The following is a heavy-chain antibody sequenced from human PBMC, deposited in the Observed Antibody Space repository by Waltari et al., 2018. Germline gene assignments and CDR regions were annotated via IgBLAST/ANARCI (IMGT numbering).Heavy chain of an antibody. J-gene: IGHJ4*02. V-gene: IGHV4-34*01. CDR2: INHSGST. CDR1: GGSFSGYY. CDR3: ASGTGVGSTTFDY. Sequence: QVQLQQWGAGLLKPSETLSLTCAVSGGSFSGYYWSWIRQPPGKGLEWIGEINHSGSTNYNPSLKSRVTISVDTSKNQFSLKLSSVTAADTAVYYCASGTGVGSTTFDYWGQGTLVTVSS. D-gene: IGHD4-17*01.